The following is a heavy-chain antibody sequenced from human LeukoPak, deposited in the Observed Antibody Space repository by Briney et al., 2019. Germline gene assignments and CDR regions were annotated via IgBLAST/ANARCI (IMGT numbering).Heavy chain of an antibody. CDR3: ARDKEGSGLYSTRNGMDV. CDR1: GGSSRSGDYF. J-gene: IGHJ6*02. CDR2: IHYSGNT. D-gene: IGHD3-10*01. Sequence: PSETLSLTCAVSGGSSRSGDYFWSWIRQPPGKGLEWIGHIHYSGNTYYNPSLKSRVTISVDTSKNQFSLTLRSVTAADTAVYYCARDKEGSGLYSTRNGMDVWGQGTTVTVS. V-gene: IGHV4-30-4*02.